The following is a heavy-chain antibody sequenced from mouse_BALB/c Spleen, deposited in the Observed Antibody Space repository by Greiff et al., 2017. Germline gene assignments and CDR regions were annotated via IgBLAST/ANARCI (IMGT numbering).Heavy chain of an antibody. J-gene: IGHJ4*01. CDR2: IWSDGST. V-gene: IGHV2-6-2*01. D-gene: IGHD2-14*01. Sequence: QVQLQQSGPDLVAPSQSLSITCTVSGFSLTSYGVHWVRQPPGKGLEWLVVIWSDGSTTYNSALKSRLSISKDNSKSQVFLKMNSLQTDDTAMYYCARHQVRGYAMDYWGQGTSVTVSS. CDR1: GFSLTSYG. CDR3: ARHQVRGYAMDY.